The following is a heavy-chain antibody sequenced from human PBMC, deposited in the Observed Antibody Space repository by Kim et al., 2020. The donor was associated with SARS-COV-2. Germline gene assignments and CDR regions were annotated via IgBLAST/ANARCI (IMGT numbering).Heavy chain of an antibody. D-gene: IGHD2-2*01. Sequence: ASVKVSCKASGYTFTSYAMHWVRQAPGQRLEWMGWINAGNGNTKYSQKFQGRVTITRDTSASTAYMELSSLRSEDTAVYYCARDIVVVPAAMPNKDYYYYGMDVWGQGTTVTVSS. V-gene: IGHV1-3*01. CDR3: ARDIVVVPAAMPNKDYYYYGMDV. CDR2: INAGNGNT. CDR1: GYTFTSYA. J-gene: IGHJ6*02.